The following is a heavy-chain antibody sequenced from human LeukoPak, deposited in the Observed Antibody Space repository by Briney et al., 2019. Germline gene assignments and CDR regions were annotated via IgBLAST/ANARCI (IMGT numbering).Heavy chain of an antibody. J-gene: IGHJ4*02. CDR3: AKVPVAAAGTPFFDY. Sequence: GGSLRLSCAASGFTVSSNYMSWVRQAPGKGLEWVSVIYSGGSTYYADSVKGRFTISRDNSKNTLYLQMNSLRAEDTAVYYCAKVPVAAAGTPFFDYWGQGTLVTVSS. CDR2: IYSGGST. CDR1: GFTVSSNY. V-gene: IGHV3-53*01. D-gene: IGHD6-13*01.